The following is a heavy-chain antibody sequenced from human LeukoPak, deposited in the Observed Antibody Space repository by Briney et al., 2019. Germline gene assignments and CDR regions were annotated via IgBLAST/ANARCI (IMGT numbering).Heavy chain of an antibody. D-gene: IGHD6-13*01. CDR2: ISISATTI. Sequence: GGSLRLSCAASGFTFSDYYMGWIRQAPGKGLEWVSYISISATTIYYANSVKGRFTISRDDAKKSLYLQMNRLRADDTAVYYCAKDILAAGLFFDYWGQGTLVTVSS. CDR1: GFTFSDYY. CDR3: AKDILAAGLFFDY. V-gene: IGHV3-11*01. J-gene: IGHJ4*02.